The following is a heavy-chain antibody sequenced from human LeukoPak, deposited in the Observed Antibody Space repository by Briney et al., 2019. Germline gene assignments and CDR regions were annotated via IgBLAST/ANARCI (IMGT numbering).Heavy chain of an antibody. CDR1: GFTFDDYA. D-gene: IGHD3-22*01. Sequence: GGSLRLSCGASGFTFDDYAMHWVRQAPGKGLEWVSLISWDGGSTYYADSVKGRFTISRDNSKNSLYLQMNSLRAEDTALYYCAKDSSGYYWDYWGQGTLVTVSS. V-gene: IGHV3-43D*03. CDR3: AKDSSGYYWDY. CDR2: ISWDGGST. J-gene: IGHJ4*02.